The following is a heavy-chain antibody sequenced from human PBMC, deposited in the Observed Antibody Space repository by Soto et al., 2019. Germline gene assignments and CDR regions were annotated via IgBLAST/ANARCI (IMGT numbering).Heavy chain of an antibody. D-gene: IGHD3-3*01. CDR3: AKGVITIFGVVIINYFDY. Sequence: GGSLRLSCAASGFTFSSYAMSWVRQAPGKGLEWVSAISGSGGSTYYADSVKGRFTISRDNSKNTLYLQMNSLRAEDTAVYYCAKGVITIFGVVIINYFDYWGQGTLVTVS. CDR2: ISGSGGST. J-gene: IGHJ4*02. CDR1: GFTFSSYA. V-gene: IGHV3-23*01.